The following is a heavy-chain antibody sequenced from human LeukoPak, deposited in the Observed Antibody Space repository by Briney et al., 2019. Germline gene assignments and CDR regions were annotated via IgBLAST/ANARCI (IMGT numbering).Heavy chain of an antibody. D-gene: IGHD3-9*01. CDR3: ARINAGYDIYDAFDI. CDR1: GYSFTSYW. CDR2: IYPGDSDT. J-gene: IGHJ3*02. Sequence: GESLKISCKGSGYSFTSYWIGWVRQMPGKGLEWMGIIYPGDSDTRYSPSFQGQVTTSADKSISTAYLQWSSLKASDTAMYYCARINAGYDIYDAFDIWGQGTMVTVSS. V-gene: IGHV5-51*01.